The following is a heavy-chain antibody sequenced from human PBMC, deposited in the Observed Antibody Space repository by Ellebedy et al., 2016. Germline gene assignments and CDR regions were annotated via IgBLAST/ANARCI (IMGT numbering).Heavy chain of an antibody. CDR3: AKDHFNGNEKYDAFDI. J-gene: IGHJ3*02. CDR1: GASLTVYW. CDR2: IYAGDSDP. D-gene: IGHD1-1*01. Sequence: GESLKISCRYSGASLTVYWIGWVRQMPGKGLEWMGLIYAGDSDPKYSPSFRGPVTISADKSTSTAYLQMDYLRAEDTAMYYCAKDHFNGNEKYDAFDIWGRGTMVTVSS. V-gene: IGHV5-51*01.